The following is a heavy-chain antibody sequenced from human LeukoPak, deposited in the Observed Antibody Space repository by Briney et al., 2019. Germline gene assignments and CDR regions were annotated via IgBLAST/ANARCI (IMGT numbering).Heavy chain of an antibody. CDR3: AKITHDYNDY. CDR2: ISYDGSNK. D-gene: IGHD4-11*01. V-gene: IGHV3-30*18. Sequence: GGSLRLSCAASGFTFSSYGMHWVRQAPGEGLEWVAVISYDGSNKYYADSVKGRFTISRDNSKNTLYLQMNSLRAEDTAVYYCAKITHDYNDYWGQGTLVTVSS. J-gene: IGHJ4*02. CDR1: GFTFSSYG.